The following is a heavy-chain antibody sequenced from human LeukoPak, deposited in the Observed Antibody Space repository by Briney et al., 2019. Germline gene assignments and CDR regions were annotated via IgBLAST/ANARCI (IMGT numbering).Heavy chain of an antibody. CDR1: GFTFSSYG. CDR2: ISSDGSNK. CDR3: ARDLYYYDSSGYKLDY. Sequence: GGSLRLSCAASGFTFSSYGMHWVRQAPGKGLEWVAVISSDGSNKYYADSVKGRFTISRDNAKNSLYLQMNSLRAEDTAVYYCARDLYYYDSSGYKLDYWGQGTLVTVSS. V-gene: IGHV3-30*03. D-gene: IGHD3-22*01. J-gene: IGHJ4*02.